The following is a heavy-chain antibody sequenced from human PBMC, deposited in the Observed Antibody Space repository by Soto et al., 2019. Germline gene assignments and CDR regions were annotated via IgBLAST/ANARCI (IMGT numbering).Heavy chain of an antibody. CDR2: INHSGST. Sequence: SETLSLTCAVYGGSFSGYYWSWIRQPPGKGLEWIGEINHSGSTNYNPSLKSRVTISVDTPKNQFSLKLSSVTAADTAVYYCARVRFLEWLLYFWFDPWGQGTLVTVSS. V-gene: IGHV4-34*01. J-gene: IGHJ5*02. CDR3: ARVRFLEWLLYFWFDP. D-gene: IGHD3-3*01. CDR1: GGSFSGYY.